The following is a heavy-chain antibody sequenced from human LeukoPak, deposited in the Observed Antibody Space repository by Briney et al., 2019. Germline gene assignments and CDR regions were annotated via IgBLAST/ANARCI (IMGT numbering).Heavy chain of an antibody. CDR2: ISGSSGST. J-gene: IGHJ4*02. V-gene: IGHV3-23*01. CDR3: ATVRALVTADH. CDR1: GFNFGDYF. Sequence: GGSLRLSCAASGFNFGDYFMSWVRRAPGKALEWVSAISGSSGSTFSADSVKGRFTISRDNSKNTVYLQMKSLRVEDTAVYYCATVRALVTADHWGQGALVTVSS. D-gene: IGHD2-21*02.